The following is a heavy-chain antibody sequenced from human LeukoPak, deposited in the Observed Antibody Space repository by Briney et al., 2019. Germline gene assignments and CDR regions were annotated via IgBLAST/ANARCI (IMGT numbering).Heavy chain of an antibody. CDR2: ISYDGSNK. CDR1: GFTFSSYG. CDR3: AEDADSSARKYNWFDP. V-gene: IGHV3-30*18. D-gene: IGHD3-22*01. J-gene: IGHJ5*02. Sequence: GGSLRLSCAASGFTFSSYGMHWVRQAPGKGLEWVAVISYDGSNKYYADSVKGRFTISRDNSKNTLYLQMNSLRAEDTAVYYCAEDADSSARKYNWFDPWGQGTLVTVSS.